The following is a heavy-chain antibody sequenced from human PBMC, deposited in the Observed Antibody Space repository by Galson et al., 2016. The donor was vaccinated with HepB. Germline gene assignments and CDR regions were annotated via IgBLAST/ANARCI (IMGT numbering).Heavy chain of an antibody. CDR3: ARAVVPDAPVIWLDP. CDR2: MNPKSGQT. D-gene: IGHD2-2*01. J-gene: IGHJ5*02. V-gene: IGHV1-8*02. CDR1: GYTFSDSD. Sequence: SVKVSCKASGYTFSDSDINWVRQAPGQGLEWLGWMNPKSGQTAYAQKLQGRVTMTTDTSISTAYMEISSLTSEDTAVYFCARAVVPDAPVIWLDPWGQGTLVTVSS.